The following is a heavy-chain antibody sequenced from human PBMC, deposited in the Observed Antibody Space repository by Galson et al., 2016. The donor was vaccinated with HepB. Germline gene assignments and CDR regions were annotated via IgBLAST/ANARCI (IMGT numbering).Heavy chain of an antibody. J-gene: IGHJ6*04. CDR1: GFTFSNAW. V-gene: IGHV3-15*07. CDR2: IKCKLDGGTT. D-gene: IGHD1-26*01. CDR3: TKGEWGVGPTHQNYYYGIDV. Sequence: SLRLSCAVSGFTFSNAWVSWVRQAPGKGLEWVGRIKCKLDGGTTDYAAPVRGTFIISRDDSINRLYLQMNSLKTDDTTVYYCTKGEWGVGPTHQNYYYGIDVWGKGTTVTVSA.